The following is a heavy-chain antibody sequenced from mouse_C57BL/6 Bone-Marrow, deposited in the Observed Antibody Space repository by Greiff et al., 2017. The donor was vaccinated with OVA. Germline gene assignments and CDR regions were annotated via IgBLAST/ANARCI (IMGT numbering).Heavy chain of an antibody. D-gene: IGHD4-1*01. V-gene: IGHV1-81*01. Sequence: LVESGAELARPGASVKLSCKASGYTFTSYGISWVKQRTGQGLEWIGEIYPRSGNTYYNEKFKGKATLTADKSSSTAYMELRSLTSEDSAVYFCARRNWDGPFAYWGQGTLVTVSA. CDR1: GYTFTSYG. CDR3: ARRNWDGPFAY. J-gene: IGHJ3*01. CDR2: IYPRSGNT.